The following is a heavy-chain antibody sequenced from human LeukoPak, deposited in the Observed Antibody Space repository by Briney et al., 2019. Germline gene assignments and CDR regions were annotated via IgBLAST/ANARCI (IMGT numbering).Heavy chain of an antibody. D-gene: IGHD6-19*01. V-gene: IGHV3-30-3*01. CDR3: ARSGPIAVAGTGVFDY. CDR2: ISYDGSNK. J-gene: IGHJ4*02. Sequence: GRSLRLSCAASGFTFSSYAMHWVRQAPGKGLEWVAVISYDGSNKYYADSVKGRFTISRDNSKNTLYLQMNSLRAEDTAVYYCARSGPIAVAGTGVFDYWGQGTLVTVSS. CDR1: GFTFSSYA.